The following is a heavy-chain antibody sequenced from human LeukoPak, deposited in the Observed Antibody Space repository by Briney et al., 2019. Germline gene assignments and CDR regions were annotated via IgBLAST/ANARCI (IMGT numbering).Heavy chain of an antibody. Sequence: GGSLRLSCAASGFTFSSYSMNWVRQAPGKGLQWVSSISSSSSYIYYADSVKGRFTISRDNAKNSLYLQMNSLRAEDTAVYYCARASPYCSGGSCPFDYWGQGTLVTVSS. D-gene: IGHD2-15*01. CDR2: ISSSSSYI. J-gene: IGHJ4*02. CDR1: GFTFSSYS. CDR3: ARASPYCSGGSCPFDY. V-gene: IGHV3-21*01.